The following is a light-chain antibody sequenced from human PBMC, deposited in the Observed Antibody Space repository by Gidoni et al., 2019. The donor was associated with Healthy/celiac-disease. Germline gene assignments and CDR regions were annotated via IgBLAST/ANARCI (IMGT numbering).Light chain of an antibody. Sequence: EIVMTQSPATLSVSPGERATLSCRASQSVSSNLAWYQQKPGQAPRLLIYGASTRATCIPARFSGSGSGTEFTLTISSLQSEDFAVYYCQQYNNWPSTFXXXTKVEIK. CDR2: GAS. CDR3: QQYNNWPST. CDR1: QSVSSN. V-gene: IGKV3-15*01. J-gene: IGKJ1*01.